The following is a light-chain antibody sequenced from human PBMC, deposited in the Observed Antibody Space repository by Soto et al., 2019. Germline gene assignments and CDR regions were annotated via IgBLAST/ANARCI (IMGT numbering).Light chain of an antibody. CDR1: QSIVSY. CDR3: QQSYDTVWT. CDR2: AAS. J-gene: IGKJ1*01. V-gene: IGKV1-39*01. Sequence: DIQKTQYPTPLSASAGDRVTITCRASQSIVSYLNWYQQKPGKAPNLLIYAASSLQSGVPSRFSGSGSGTDFTLTISSLQPEDFATYYCQQSYDTVWTFGQGTKVDIK.